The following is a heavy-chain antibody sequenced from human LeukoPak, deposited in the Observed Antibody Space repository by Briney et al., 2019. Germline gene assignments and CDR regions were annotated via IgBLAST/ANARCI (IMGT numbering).Heavy chain of an antibody. CDR3: ARAGPYSGTTSLDV. D-gene: IGHD2-21*01. CDR2: IYYSGST. V-gene: IGHV4-31*03. Sequence: SETLSLTCTVSGGSISSGGYYWSWIRQHPGKGLEWIGYIYYSGSTYYNPSLKSRVTISVDTSKNHFSLKLSSVTAADTAVYYCARAGPYSGTTSLDVWGQGTTVTVSS. J-gene: IGHJ6*02. CDR1: GGSISSGGYY.